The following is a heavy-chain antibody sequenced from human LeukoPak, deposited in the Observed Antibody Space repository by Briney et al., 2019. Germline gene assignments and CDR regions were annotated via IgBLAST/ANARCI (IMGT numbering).Heavy chain of an antibody. D-gene: IGHD5-18*01. Sequence: GASVKVSCKASGYTFTGYYMHWVRQAPGQGLEWMGWISPNSGGTNYAQKFQGRVTMTRDTSISTAYMELSRLRSDGTAVYYCARVDTAMVPGGYYYGMDVWGQGTTVTVSS. CDR1: GYTFTGYY. CDR3: ARVDTAMVPGGYYYGMDV. J-gene: IGHJ6*02. V-gene: IGHV1-2*02. CDR2: ISPNSGGT.